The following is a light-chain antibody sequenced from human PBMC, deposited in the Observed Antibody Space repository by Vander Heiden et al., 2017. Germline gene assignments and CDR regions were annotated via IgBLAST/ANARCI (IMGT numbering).Light chain of an antibody. V-gene: IGKV3-15*01. CDR3: QQYNNWPPWT. J-gene: IGKJ1*01. CDR1: LSVTTS. CDR2: GAS. Sequence: EILTTQSPATLSLSPGERVTLPCRASLSVTTSLAWYQQKPGQPPRLLIYGASTRATGVPARFSGSGYGTEFTLTISSMQSEDFAVYFCQQYNNWPPWTFGQGTKVEIK.